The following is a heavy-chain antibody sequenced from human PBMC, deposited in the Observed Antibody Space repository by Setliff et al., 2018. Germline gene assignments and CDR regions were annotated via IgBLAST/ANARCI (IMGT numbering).Heavy chain of an antibody. D-gene: IGHD5-12*01. J-gene: IGHJ6*03. CDR1: GDSFNNYA. V-gene: IGHV1-69*05. CDR2: IIPMFGTP. Sequence: ASVKVSCKASGDSFNNYAISWVRQAPGQGLEWMGGIIPMFGTPAYAQKFQDRVTITTDESTSTAYMELDGLRTEDTAVYYCAREGVDIRSSTDYRYYMDVWGKGTTVTVSS. CDR3: AREGVDIRSSTDYRYYMDV.